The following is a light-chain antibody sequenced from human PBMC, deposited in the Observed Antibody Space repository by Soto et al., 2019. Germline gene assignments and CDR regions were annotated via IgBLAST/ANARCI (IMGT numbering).Light chain of an antibody. J-gene: IGLJ2*01. CDR1: SSNIGSNT. V-gene: IGLV1-44*01. CDR3: ATWDDSLSGVV. Sequence: QSVLTQPPSASGTPGQRVIISCSGSSSNIGSNTVNWYQQLPGTAPKLVIFSNNERPSGVPDRFSGSKSGTSASLAISGLRSEDEADYYCATWDDSLSGVVFGGGTKVTVL. CDR2: SNN.